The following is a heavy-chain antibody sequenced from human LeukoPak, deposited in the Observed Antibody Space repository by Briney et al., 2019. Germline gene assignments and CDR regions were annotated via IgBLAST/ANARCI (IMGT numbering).Heavy chain of an antibody. CDR3: AKGGGFRIYSSGHDY. J-gene: IGHJ4*02. D-gene: IGHD6-19*01. Sequence: GGSLRLSCAASGFTFSSYAMSWVRQAPGKGLEWVSAISGSGGSTYYADSVKGRFTISRDNSKSTLYLQMNSLRAEDTAVYYCAKGGGFRIYSSGHDYWGQGTLVTVSS. V-gene: IGHV3-23*01. CDR1: GFTFSSYA. CDR2: ISGSGGST.